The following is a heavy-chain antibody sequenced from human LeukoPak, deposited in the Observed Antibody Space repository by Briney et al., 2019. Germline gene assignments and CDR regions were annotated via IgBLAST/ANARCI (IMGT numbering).Heavy chain of an antibody. Sequence: GGSLRLSCEVSGFTFSVYSMNWVCPAPGEGLQWVASISSDGVYTYYADSVKGRFTISRDNAKDSLYLQMVTLRAEDTAVYYCARDILGGVGNWFDPWGQGTLVTVSS. V-gene: IGHV3-21*01. D-gene: IGHD3-3*02. J-gene: IGHJ5*02. CDR3: ARDILGGVGNWFDP. CDR2: ISSDGVYT. CDR1: GFTFSVYS.